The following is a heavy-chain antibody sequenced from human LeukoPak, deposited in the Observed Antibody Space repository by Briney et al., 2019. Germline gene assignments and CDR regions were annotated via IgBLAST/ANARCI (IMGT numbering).Heavy chain of an antibody. V-gene: IGHV3-21*01. CDR3: ARSYSSSSHPYYYYMDV. D-gene: IGHD6-6*01. CDR2: ISSSSSYI. J-gene: IGHJ6*03. Sequence: GGSLRLSCAASGFTFSSYSMNWVRQAPGKGLEWVSSISSSSSYIYYADSVKGRFTISRDNAKNSLYLQMNSLRAEDTAVYNCARSYSSSSHPYYYYMDVWGKGTTVTVPS. CDR1: GFTFSSYS.